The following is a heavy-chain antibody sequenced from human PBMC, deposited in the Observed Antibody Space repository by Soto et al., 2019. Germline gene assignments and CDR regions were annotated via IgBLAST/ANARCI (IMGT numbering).Heavy chain of an antibody. Sequence: QVQLVQSGAEVKKPGASVKVSCKASGYTFTSYDINWVRQATGQGLEWMGWMNPNSGNTDYAQKFHGRVTMTKNTPISTAYMELSSLRSEDTAGYYCSSPKTDGSGPDACDIWGQGTMVTVSS. D-gene: IGHD3-10*01. CDR2: MNPNSGNT. V-gene: IGHV1-8*01. CDR1: GYTFTSYD. J-gene: IGHJ3*02. CDR3: SSPKTDGSGPDACDI.